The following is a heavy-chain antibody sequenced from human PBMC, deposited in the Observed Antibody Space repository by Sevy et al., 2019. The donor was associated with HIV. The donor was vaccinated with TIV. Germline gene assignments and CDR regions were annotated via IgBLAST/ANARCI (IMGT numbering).Heavy chain of an antibody. Sequence: ASVKVSCKASGGTFSSYAISWVRQAPGQGLEWMGGIIPIFGTANYAQKFQGRVTITADESTSTAYMELSSLRSEDTAVYYCARTRCCSGGSCYSPLSFYYYYYGMDVWGQGTTVTVSS. CDR3: ARTRCCSGGSCYSPLSFYYYYYGMDV. CDR1: GGTFSSYA. CDR2: IIPIFGTA. D-gene: IGHD2-15*01. J-gene: IGHJ6*02. V-gene: IGHV1-69*13.